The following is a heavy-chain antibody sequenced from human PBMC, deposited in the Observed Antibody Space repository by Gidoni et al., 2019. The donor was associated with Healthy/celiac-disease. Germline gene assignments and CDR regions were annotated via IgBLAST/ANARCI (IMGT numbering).Heavy chain of an antibody. CDR2: MNPNSGNT. Sequence: QVQLVQSGAEVKKPGASVKVSCKASGYTFPSYDINWVRQATGQGLEWMGWMNPNSGNTGYAQKFQGRVTMTRNTSISTAYMELSSLRSEDTAVYYCARGDIVVVPAANYGMDVWGQGTTVTVSS. V-gene: IGHV1-8*01. CDR3: ARGDIVVVPAANYGMDV. CDR1: GYTFPSYD. D-gene: IGHD2-2*01. J-gene: IGHJ6*02.